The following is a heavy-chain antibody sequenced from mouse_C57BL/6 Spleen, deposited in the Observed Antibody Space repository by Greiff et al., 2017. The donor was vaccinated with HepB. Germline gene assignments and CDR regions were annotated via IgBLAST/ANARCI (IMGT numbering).Heavy chain of an antibody. D-gene: IGHD2-1*01. V-gene: IGHV1-82*01. CDR2: IYPGDGDT. CDR3: AREDGNLYYFDY. CDR1: GHAFRSPW. J-gene: IGHJ2*01. Sequence: VQLQQSGPELVKPGASVKISCKASGHAFRSPWMNWVKQRPGKGLEWIGRIYPGDGDTNYNGKFKGKATLTADKSSSTAYMQLSSLTSEDSAVYFCAREDGNLYYFDYWGQGTTLTVSS.